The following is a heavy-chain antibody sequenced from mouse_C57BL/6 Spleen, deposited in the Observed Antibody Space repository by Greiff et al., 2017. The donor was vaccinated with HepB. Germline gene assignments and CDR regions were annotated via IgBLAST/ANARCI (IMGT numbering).Heavy chain of an antibody. CDR2: IHPNSGST. D-gene: IGHD1-1*01. V-gene: IGHV1-64*01. CDR3: ARFRYYGSSWSFDY. CDR1: GYTFTSYW. Sequence: VQLQQPGAELVKPGASVKLSCKASGYTFTSYWMHWVKQRPGQGLEWIGMIHPNSGSTNYNEKFKSKATLTVDKSSSTAYMQLSSLTSEDSAVYYCARFRYYGSSWSFDYWGQGTTLTVSS. J-gene: IGHJ2*01.